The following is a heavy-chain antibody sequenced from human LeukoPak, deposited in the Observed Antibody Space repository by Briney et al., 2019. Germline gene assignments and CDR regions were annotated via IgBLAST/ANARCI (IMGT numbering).Heavy chain of an antibody. Sequence: PGGSLRLSCAASGFTFDTFSMNWVCQAPGKGLEWLSYIASSGNTVYYADSVKGRFTISRDNGKSSLYLQMNSLRAEDTAVYYCAVVATRGPFDCWGQGTLVTVSS. D-gene: IGHD5-12*01. CDR3: AVVATRGPFDC. V-gene: IGHV3-48*01. CDR2: IASSGNTV. J-gene: IGHJ4*02. CDR1: GFTFDTFS.